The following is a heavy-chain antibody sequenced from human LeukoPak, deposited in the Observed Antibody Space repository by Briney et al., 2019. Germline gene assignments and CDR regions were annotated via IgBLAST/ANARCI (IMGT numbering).Heavy chain of an antibody. J-gene: IGHJ3*02. CDR3: ARWVGPSSGYYMGAFDI. V-gene: IGHV4-61*02. CDR2: IYTSGST. Sequence: SQTLSLTCTVSGGSISSGSYYWSWIRQPAGKGLEWIGRIYTSGSTNYNPSLKSRVTISVDTSKNQFSLKLSSVTAADTAVYYCARWVGPSSGYYMGAFDIWGQGTMVTVSS. D-gene: IGHD3-22*01. CDR1: GGSISSGSYY.